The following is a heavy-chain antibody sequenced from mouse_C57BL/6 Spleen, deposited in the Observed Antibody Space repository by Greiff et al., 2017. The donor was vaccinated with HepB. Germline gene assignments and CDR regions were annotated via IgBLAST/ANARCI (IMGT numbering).Heavy chain of an antibody. J-gene: IGHJ2*01. D-gene: IGHD2-4*01. CDR3: ARWGDYDGEYYFDY. CDR2: IYPGDGDT. V-gene: IGHV1-80*01. Sequence: VKLVESGAELVKPGASVKISCKASGYAFSSYWMNWVKQRPGKGLEWIGQIYPGDGDTNYNGKFKGKATLTADKSSSTAYMQLSSLTSEDSAVYFCARWGDYDGEYYFDYWGQGTTLTVSS. CDR1: GYAFSSYW.